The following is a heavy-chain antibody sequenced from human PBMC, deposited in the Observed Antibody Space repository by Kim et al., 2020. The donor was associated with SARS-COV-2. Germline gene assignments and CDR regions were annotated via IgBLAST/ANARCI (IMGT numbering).Heavy chain of an antibody. D-gene: IGHD5-12*01. Sequence: GESLKISCKGSGYSFTSYWIGWVRQMPGKGLEWMGIIYPGDSDTRYSPSFQGQVTISADKSISTAYLQWSSLKASDTAMYYCARLSVVANYYYYYYAMDVWGQGTTVTVSS. CDR2: IYPGDSDT. J-gene: IGHJ6*02. CDR1: GYSFTSYW. V-gene: IGHV5-51*01. CDR3: ARLSVVANYYYYYYAMDV.